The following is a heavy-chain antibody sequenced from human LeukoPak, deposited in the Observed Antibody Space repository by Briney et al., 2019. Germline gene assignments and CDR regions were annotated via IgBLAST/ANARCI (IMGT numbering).Heavy chain of an antibody. CDR2: ISSSGSML. Sequence: GSLRLSCAVSGFTFSDYYMSWVRQAPGKGLEWVSYISSSGSMLHYADSVEGRFTISRDNAKNSLYLQMSSLRVEDTAVYYCTRDLMDYDVSTGLHHYYMDVWGQGTTVTVSS. D-gene: IGHD3-9*01. CDR3: TRDLMDYDVSTGLHHYYMDV. V-gene: IGHV3-11*04. CDR1: GFTFSDYY. J-gene: IGHJ6*02.